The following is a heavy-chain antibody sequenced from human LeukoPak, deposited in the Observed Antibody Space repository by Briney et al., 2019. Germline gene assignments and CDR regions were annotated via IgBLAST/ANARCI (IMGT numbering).Heavy chain of an antibody. V-gene: IGHV4-39*07. CDR1: GGSISSSSYY. J-gene: IGHJ4*02. CDR3: ARDYDSSGYYRGVFDY. D-gene: IGHD3-22*01. Sequence: PSETLSLTCTVSGGSISSSSYYWGWIRQPPGKGLEWIGSIYYSGSTYYNPSLKSRVTISVDTSKNQFSLKLSSVTAADTAVYYCARDYDSSGYYRGVFDYWGQGTLVTVSS. CDR2: IYYSGST.